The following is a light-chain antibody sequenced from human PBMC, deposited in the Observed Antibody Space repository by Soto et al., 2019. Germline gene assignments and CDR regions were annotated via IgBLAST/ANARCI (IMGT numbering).Light chain of an antibody. CDR3: QQYGSYAT. Sequence: EIVLTQSPGTLSLSPGERATHSCRASQSVSSSYLAWYQQKPGQAPRLLIYGASSRATGIPDRFSGSGSGTDFTLTISRLEPEDFAVYYCQQYGSYATFGQGTKV. J-gene: IGKJ1*01. V-gene: IGKV3-20*01. CDR2: GAS. CDR1: QSVSSSY.